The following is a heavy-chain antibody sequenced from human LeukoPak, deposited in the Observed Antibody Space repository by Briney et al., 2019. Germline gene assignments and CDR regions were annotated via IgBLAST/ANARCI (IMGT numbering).Heavy chain of an antibody. CDR2: ISTSXXRT. V-gene: IGHV3-23*01. D-gene: IGHD7-27*01. CDR1: GFTFTSYD. J-gene: IGHJ4*02. Sequence: GGSLRLSCAASGFTFTSYDMSWVRQAPGKGLEWVSTISTSXXRTYYADSVKGRFTISRDNSKSTLHLQMNSPRVEDTAVYYCAKHWAHWGQGTLVTVSS. CDR3: AKHWAH.